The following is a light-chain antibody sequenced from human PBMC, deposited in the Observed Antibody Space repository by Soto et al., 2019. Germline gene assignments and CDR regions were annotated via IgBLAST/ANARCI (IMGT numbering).Light chain of an antibody. CDR1: QSIASY. V-gene: IGKV1-33*01. CDR2: DAS. J-gene: IGKJ5*01. CDR3: QQYDNLLIT. Sequence: DIQMTQSPPSLSASVGDRVTITCRASQSIASYLNWYQQKPGKAPKLLIYDASNLETGVPSRFSGSGSGTDFTFTISSLQPEDIATYYCQQYDNLLITFGQGTRLEIK.